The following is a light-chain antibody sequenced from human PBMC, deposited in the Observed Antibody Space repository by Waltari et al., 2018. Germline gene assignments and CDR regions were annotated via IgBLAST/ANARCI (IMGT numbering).Light chain of an antibody. CDR2: GAS. V-gene: IGKV3-20*01. J-gene: IGKJ1*01. CDR3: QKYDRLPAT. Sequence: DIVLTQSQGTPFLSPGERGTLYCRASQSVSRFLAWYQQKPGQAPRLLIYGASTSATGIPDRFSGSGSGTDFSLTISRLEPEDFAVYYCQKYDRLPATFGQGTKVEIK. CDR1: QSVSRF.